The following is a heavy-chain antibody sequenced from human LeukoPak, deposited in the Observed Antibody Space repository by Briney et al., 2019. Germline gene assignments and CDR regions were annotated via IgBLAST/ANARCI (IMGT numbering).Heavy chain of an antibody. Sequence: GGSLRLSCAASGFTLSNYWMSWVRQAPGKWLEWVASIKQDGSEKYCVDSVKGRFTISRDNAKTSLYLQMNSLRAEDTAVYYCAREPRVIGTTMVKATVDYWGQGTLVTVSS. J-gene: IGHJ4*02. CDR2: IKQDGSEK. CDR3: AREPRVIGTTMVKATVDY. V-gene: IGHV3-7*01. D-gene: IGHD5-18*01. CDR1: GFTLSNYW.